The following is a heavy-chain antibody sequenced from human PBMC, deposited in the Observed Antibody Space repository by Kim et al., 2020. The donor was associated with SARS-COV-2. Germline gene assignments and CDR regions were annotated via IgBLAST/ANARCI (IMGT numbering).Heavy chain of an antibody. CDR1: GFTFSSYA. J-gene: IGHJ5*02. D-gene: IGHD3-10*01. CDR2: ISYDGSNK. CDR3: ARDLSLLVLELLWFGELYP. Sequence: GGSLRLSCAASGFTFSSYAMHWVRQAPGKGLEWVAVISYDGSNKYYADSVKGRFTISRDNSKNTLYLQMNSLRAEDTAVYYCARDLSLLVLELLWFGELYPWGQGTLVTISS. V-gene: IGHV3-30*04.